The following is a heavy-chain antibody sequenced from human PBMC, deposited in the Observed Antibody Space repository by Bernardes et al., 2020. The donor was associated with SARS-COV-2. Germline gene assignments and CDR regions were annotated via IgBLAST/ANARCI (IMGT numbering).Heavy chain of an antibody. J-gene: IGHJ4*02. D-gene: IGHD4-17*01. Sequence: GGSLRLSCLASGFTVSSNYMSWVRQAPGKGLEWVSVIYSGGSTYYADSVKGRFTISRDNSKNTLYLQMNSLRAEDTAVYYCATASSYGDFGYWGQGTLVTVSS. V-gene: IGHV3-53*01. CDR1: GFTVSSNY. CDR2: IYSGGST. CDR3: ATASSYGDFGY.